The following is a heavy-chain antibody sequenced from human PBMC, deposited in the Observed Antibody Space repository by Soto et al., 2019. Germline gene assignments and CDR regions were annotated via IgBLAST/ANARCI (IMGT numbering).Heavy chain of an antibody. Sequence: GGSLRLSCAASGFTLNAYAMHWVRLSPGKGLEWVSAIAGSGGATYYADSVKGRFTISRDNSKNTLYLQMNSLRAEDTAVYYCAKASVDYWGQGTLVTVSS. CDR3: AKASVDY. V-gene: IGHV3-23*01. CDR2: IAGSGGAT. J-gene: IGHJ4*02. CDR1: GFTLNAYA.